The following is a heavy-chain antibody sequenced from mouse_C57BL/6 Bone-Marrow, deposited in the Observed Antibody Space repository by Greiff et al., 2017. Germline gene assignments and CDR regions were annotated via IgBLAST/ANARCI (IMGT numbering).Heavy chain of an antibody. CDR3: TGLYYGSSYYFDY. CDR2: ISSGGDYI. CDR1: GFTFSSYA. Sequence: EVMLVESGEGLVKPGGSLKLSCAASGFTFSSYAMSWVRQTPEKRLEWVAYISSGGDYIYYADTVKGRFTISRDNARNTLDLQMSSLKSEDTAMYYCTGLYYGSSYYFDYWGQGTTLTVSS. D-gene: IGHD1-1*01. J-gene: IGHJ2*01. V-gene: IGHV5-9-1*02.